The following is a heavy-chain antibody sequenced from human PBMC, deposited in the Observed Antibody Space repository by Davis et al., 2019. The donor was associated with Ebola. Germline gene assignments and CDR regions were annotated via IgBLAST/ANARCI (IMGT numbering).Heavy chain of an antibody. Sequence: GESLKISCAASGFIVSDKYKSWVRQAPGKGLEWVSVIYRDERTYYADSVKGRFTVSRDNSENMLYLQMSTLRAEDTAVYYCARHVNGDFWYFDLWGRGTRVTVSS. D-gene: IGHD4-17*01. CDR1: GFIVSDKY. CDR3: ARHVNGDFWYFDL. J-gene: IGHJ2*01. V-gene: IGHV3-53*01. CDR2: IYRDERT.